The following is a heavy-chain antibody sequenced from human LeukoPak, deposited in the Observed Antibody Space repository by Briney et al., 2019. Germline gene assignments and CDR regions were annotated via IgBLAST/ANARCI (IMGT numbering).Heavy chain of an antibody. CDR3: ARVYCSSTSCYAASYFDY. V-gene: IGHV1-69*13. J-gene: IGHJ4*02. CDR2: IIPIFGTA. D-gene: IGHD2-2*01. CDR1: GGAFSSYA. Sequence: SVKVSCKASGGAFSSYAISWVRQAPGQGLEWMGGIIPIFGTANYAQKFQGRVTITADESTSTAYMELSSLRSEDTAVYYCARVYCSSTSCYAASYFDYWGQGTLVTVSS.